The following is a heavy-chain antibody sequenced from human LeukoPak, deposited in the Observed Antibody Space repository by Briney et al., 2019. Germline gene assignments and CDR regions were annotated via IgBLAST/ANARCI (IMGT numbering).Heavy chain of an antibody. CDR2: IYYSGST. J-gene: IGHJ5*02. Sequence: SETLSLTCTVSGGSISSSSYYWGWIRQPPGKGLEWIGSIYYSGSTYYNPSLKSRVTISVDTSKNQFSLKLSSVTAADTAVYYCARDKEVAAPGNWFDPWGQGTLATVSS. V-gene: IGHV4-39*07. CDR1: GGSISSSSYY. D-gene: IGHD6-6*01. CDR3: ARDKEVAAPGNWFDP.